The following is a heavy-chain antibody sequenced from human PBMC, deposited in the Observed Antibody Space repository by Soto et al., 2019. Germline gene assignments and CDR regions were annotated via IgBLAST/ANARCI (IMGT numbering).Heavy chain of an antibody. CDR1: GGSISSYY. D-gene: IGHD3-9*01. CDR3: ARATYYDILTGSPFDY. V-gene: IGHV4-59*01. Sequence: PSETLSLTCTVSGGSISSYYWSWIRQPPGKGLEWIGYIYYSGSTNYNPSLKSRVTISVDTSKNQFSLKLSSVTAADTAVYYCARATYYDILTGSPFDYWGQGTLVTVSS. CDR2: IYYSGST. J-gene: IGHJ4*02.